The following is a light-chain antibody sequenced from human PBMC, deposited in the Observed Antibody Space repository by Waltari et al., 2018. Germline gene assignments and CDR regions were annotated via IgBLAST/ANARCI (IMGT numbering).Light chain of an antibody. V-gene: IGKV1-8*01. J-gene: IGKJ1*01. CDR2: ASS. CDR1: QGISSY. Sequence: AIRITQSPSSLSASTGDRVTITCRASQGISSYLAWYPQNPGKAPKVLIYASSTLQTGVPSRFSGTGSGTDFTLTISCLQSEDFAVYYCQQYHTNPATFGQGTKVEIK. CDR3: QQYHTNPAT.